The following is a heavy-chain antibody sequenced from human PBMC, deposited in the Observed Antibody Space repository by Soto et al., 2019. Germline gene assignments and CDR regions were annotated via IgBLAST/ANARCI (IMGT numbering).Heavy chain of an antibody. CDR2: INPDNGNT. CDR1: GYTFTRYT. J-gene: IGHJ5*02. V-gene: IGHV1-3*01. D-gene: IGHD2-15*01. Sequence: ASVRVSCKASGYTFTRYTMNWVRQAPGQRLEWMGWINPDNGNTKSSQKFQDRVIITRDTSASTAYMDLGSLRSEDTAVYYCARGIATGQLDPWGQGTLVTVSS. CDR3: ARGIATGQLDP.